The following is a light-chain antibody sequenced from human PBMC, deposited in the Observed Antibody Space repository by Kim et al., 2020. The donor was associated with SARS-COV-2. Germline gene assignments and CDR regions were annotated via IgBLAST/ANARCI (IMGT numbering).Light chain of an antibody. Sequence: EIVITQSPATLSVSPGERATLSCRASQSIRSNLAWYQQKPGQSPRLLIYGASTRATGIPARFSGSGSATEFTLTISSLQSEDFAVYYCQQYNNWPPMYTFGQGTKLEI. CDR3: QQYNNWPPMYT. V-gene: IGKV3-15*01. CDR2: GAS. J-gene: IGKJ2*01. CDR1: QSIRSN.